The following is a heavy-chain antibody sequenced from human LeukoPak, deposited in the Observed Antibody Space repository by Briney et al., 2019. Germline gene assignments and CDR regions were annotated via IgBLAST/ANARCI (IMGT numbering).Heavy chain of an antibody. CDR3: ARRSSGQHHDAYDI. CDR2: IRYSGNT. J-gene: IGHJ3*02. D-gene: IGHD6-19*01. CDR1: GGSTSSSDYY. Sequence: SETLSLTCTVSGGSTSSSDYYWGWIRQPPDEGLEWIASIRYSGNTYYNPSLKSRVTISVDTSKNQFSLKLNSVTAADTAVYYCARRSSGQHHDAYDIWGQGTMVTVSS. V-gene: IGHV4-39*01.